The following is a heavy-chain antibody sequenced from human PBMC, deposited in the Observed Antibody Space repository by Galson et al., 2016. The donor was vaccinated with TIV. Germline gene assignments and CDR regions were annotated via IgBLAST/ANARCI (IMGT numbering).Heavy chain of an antibody. D-gene: IGHD3-10*01. CDR2: IYYNNEK. J-gene: IGHJ4*02. CDR1: EFPLSSSGVG. CDR3: ARYFYGSGSSSHFDY. Sequence: PALVKPTQTLTLTCTFSEFPLSSSGVGVGWIRQPPGKALEWLALIYYNNEKRYSPSPNNRLTITRDTSKNQAVLTMTNMGAVDTGTYYCARYFYGSGSSSHFDYWGQGTLVTVSS. V-gene: IGHV2-5*01.